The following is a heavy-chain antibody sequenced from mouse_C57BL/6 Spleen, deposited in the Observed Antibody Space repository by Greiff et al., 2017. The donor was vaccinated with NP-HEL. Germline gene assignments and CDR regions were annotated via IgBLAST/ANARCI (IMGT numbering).Heavy chain of an antibody. CDR3: AREAYYYGRSYVGDYAMDY. V-gene: IGHV1-78*01. CDR1: GYTFTDHT. D-gene: IGHD1-1*01. Sequence: VQLQQSDAELVKPGASVKISCKVSGYTFTDHTIHWMKQRPEQGLEWIGYIYPRDGSTKYNEKFKGKATLTADKSSSTAYMQLNSLTSEDSAVYFCAREAYYYGRSYVGDYAMDYWGPGTSVTVSS. CDR2: IYPRDGST. J-gene: IGHJ4*01.